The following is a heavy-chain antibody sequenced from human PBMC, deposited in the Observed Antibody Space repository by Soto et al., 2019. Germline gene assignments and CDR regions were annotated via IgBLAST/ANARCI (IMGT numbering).Heavy chain of an antibody. Sequence: QVQLQESGPGLVKPSETLSLTCTVSGGSISSYYWSWIRQPPGKGLEWIGYINYSGSTNYNPSLKSRVTISVDTSKNQFSLKLSSVTAADTAVYYCARARLSRSWWFDPWGQGTLVTVSS. CDR2: INYSGST. V-gene: IGHV4-59*01. CDR1: GGSISSYY. CDR3: ARARLSRSWWFDP. D-gene: IGHD3-10*01. J-gene: IGHJ5*02.